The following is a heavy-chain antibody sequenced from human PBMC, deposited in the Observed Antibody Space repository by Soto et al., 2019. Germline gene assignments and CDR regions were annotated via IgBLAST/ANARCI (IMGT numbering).Heavy chain of an antibody. Sequence: GRSLRLSCSASGFTFSSLAMHWVRQAPGKGLEYVSAISSNGGSTYYADSVKGRFTISRDNSKNTLYLQMSSLRAEDTAVYYCVKDRRYCSGGSCYSYYFDYWGQGTLVTVSS. V-gene: IGHV3-64D*06. CDR2: ISSNGGST. D-gene: IGHD2-15*01. J-gene: IGHJ4*02. CDR1: GFTFSSLA. CDR3: VKDRRYCSGGSCYSYYFDY.